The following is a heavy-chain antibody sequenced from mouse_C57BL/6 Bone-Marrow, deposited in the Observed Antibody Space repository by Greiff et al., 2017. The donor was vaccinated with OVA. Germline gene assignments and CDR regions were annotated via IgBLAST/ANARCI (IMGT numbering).Heavy chain of an antibody. V-gene: IGHV3-6*01. D-gene: IGHD2-4*01. Sequence: EVQLQESGPGLVKPSQSLSLTCSVTGYSITSGYYWYWIRQFPGNKLEWMGYISYDGSNNYNPSLKNRISITRDTSKNQFFLKLNSVTTEDTATYYCARDGDYDDPFAYWGQGTLVTVSA. CDR1: GYSITSGYY. CDR3: ARDGDYDDPFAY. J-gene: IGHJ3*01. CDR2: ISYDGSN.